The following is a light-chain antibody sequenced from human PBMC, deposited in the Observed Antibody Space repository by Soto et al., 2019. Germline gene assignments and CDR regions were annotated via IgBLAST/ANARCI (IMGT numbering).Light chain of an antibody. V-gene: IGKV3-11*01. J-gene: IGKJ4*01. CDR2: DAS. CDR3: QYRGIWPPGAT. CDR1: QSINNY. Sequence: EIVLTQSPVTLSLSPGERATLSCRASQSINNYLAWYQQKPGQPPRLLIYDASNRATAIPVRFSGSGSGTDVTRTISSLEPEDSAVYYCQYRGIWPPGATFGGGTKVEIK.